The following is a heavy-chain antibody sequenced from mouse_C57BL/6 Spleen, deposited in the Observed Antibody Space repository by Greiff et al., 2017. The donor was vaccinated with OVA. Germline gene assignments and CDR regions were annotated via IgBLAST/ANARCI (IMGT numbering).Heavy chain of an antibody. CDR3: ARDQRGGTLDY. J-gene: IGHJ2*01. D-gene: IGHD4-1*01. CDR2: INYDGSST. V-gene: IGHV5-16*01. Sequence: EVKLMESEGGLVQPGSSMKLSCTASGFTFSDYYMAWVRQVPEKGLEWVANINYDGSSTYYLDSLKSRFIISRDNAKNILYLQMSSLKSEDTATYYCARDQRGGTLDYWGQGTTLTVSS. CDR1: GFTFSDYY.